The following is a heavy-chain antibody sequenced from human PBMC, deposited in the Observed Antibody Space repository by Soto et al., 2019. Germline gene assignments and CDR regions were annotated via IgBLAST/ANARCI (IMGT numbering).Heavy chain of an antibody. CDR2: ISGSGGSA. D-gene: IGHD2-15*01. J-gene: IGHJ4*02. CDR1: GFTFSSYV. CDR3: AKGKAIAGPDY. Sequence: PGGSLRLSCTVSGFTFSSYVMSWVRQAPGKGLEWVSAISGSGGSAYYADSVKGRFTISRDNSKNTLYLQMNSLRAEDAAVYYCAKGKAIAGPDYWGQGTLVTVSS. V-gene: IGHV3-23*01.